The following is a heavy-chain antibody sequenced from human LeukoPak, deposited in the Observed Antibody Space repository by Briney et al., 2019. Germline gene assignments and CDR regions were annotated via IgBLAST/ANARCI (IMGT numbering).Heavy chain of an antibody. V-gene: IGHV4-39*01. J-gene: IGHJ6*03. D-gene: IGHD4-17*01. CDR1: GGSISSSSYY. CDR2: IYYSGST. CDR3: ARHGKRYGDYRGHMDV. Sequence: PSETLSLTCTVSGGSISSSSYYWGWIRQPPGKGLEWIGSIYYSGSTYYNPSLKSRVTISVDTSKNQFSLKLSSVAAADTAVYYCARHGKRYGDYRGHMDVWGKGTTVTISS.